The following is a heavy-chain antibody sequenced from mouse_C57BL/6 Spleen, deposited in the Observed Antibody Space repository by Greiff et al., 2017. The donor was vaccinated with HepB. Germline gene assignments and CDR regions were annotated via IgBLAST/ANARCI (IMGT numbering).Heavy chain of an antibody. Sequence: QVRLQQPGAELVRPGSSVKLSCKASGYTFTSYWMHWVKQRPIQGLEWIGNIDPSDSETHYNQKFKDKATLTVDKSSSTAYMQLSSLTSEDSAVYYCASRGDYDGNYAMDYWGQGTSVTVSS. V-gene: IGHV1-52*01. CDR1: GYTFTSYW. D-gene: IGHD2-4*01. CDR3: ASRGDYDGNYAMDY. J-gene: IGHJ4*01. CDR2: IDPSDSET.